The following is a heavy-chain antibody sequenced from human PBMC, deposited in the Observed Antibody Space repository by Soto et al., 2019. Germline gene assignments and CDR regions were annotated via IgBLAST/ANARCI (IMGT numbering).Heavy chain of an antibody. D-gene: IGHD6-6*01. CDR1: GFTFSSYG. CDR2: IWYDGSNK. V-gene: IGHV3-33*01. Sequence: SLRLSCAASGFTFSSYGMHWVRQAPGKGLEWVAVIWYDGSNKYYADSVKGRFTISRDNSKNTLYLQMNSLRAEDAAVYYSASAEQLVPGPYYGMDVWGQGTTVTVSS. CDR3: ASAEQLVPGPYYGMDV. J-gene: IGHJ6*02.